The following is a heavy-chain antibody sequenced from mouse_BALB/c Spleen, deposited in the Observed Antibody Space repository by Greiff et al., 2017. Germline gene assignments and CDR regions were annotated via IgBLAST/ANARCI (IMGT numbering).Heavy chain of an antibody. D-gene: IGHD4-1*01. Sequence: EVQVVESGGGLVKPGGSLKLSCAASGFAFSSYDMSWVRQTPEKRLEWVAYISSGGGSTYYPDTVKGRFTISRDNAKNTLYLQMSSLKSEDTAMYYCARHNWAYYAMDYWGQGTSVTVSS. CDR3: ARHNWAYYAMDY. CDR2: ISSGGGST. J-gene: IGHJ4*01. V-gene: IGHV5-12-1*01. CDR1: GFAFSSYD.